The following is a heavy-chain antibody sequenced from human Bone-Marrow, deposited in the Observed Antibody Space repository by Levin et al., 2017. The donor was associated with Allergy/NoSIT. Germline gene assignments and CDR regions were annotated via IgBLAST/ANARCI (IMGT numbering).Heavy chain of an antibody. J-gene: IGHJ4*02. CDR2: IKQDGTEK. CDR1: GFTCSNYG. V-gene: IGHV3-7*01. D-gene: IGHD6-19*01. CDR3: ARKYSSAWCFDY. Sequence: GESLKISCAASGFTCSNYGMTWVRQAPGKGLEWVANIKQDGTEKNYVDSVKGRFTISRDNANNALHLQMSSLRVEDTAVYFCARKYSSAWCFDYWGQGILVAVSS.